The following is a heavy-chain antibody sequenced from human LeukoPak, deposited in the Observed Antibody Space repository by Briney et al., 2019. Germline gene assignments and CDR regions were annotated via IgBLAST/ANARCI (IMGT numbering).Heavy chain of an antibody. Sequence: ASVKVSCKASGYTFTSYGISWVRQAPGQGLEWMGWISAYNGNTNYAQKLQGRVTMTTDTSTSTAYMELRSLRSDDTAVYYCAGDEGPDPSRDYYYYGMDVWGQGTTVTVSS. CDR3: AGDEGPDPSRDYYYYGMDV. J-gene: IGHJ6*02. CDR1: GYTFTSYG. V-gene: IGHV1-18*01. CDR2: ISAYNGNT.